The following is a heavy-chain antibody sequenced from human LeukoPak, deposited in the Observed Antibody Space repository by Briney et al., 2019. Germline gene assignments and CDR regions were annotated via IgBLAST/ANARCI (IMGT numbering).Heavy chain of an antibody. CDR3: TTTFPAITRERQDYYYYGMDV. CDR1: GFTFSNAW. Sequence: GGSLRLSCAASGFTFSNAWMSWVRQAPGKGLEWVGRIKGKTDGGTTDYAAPGEGRFTIARDDTKNKLYLQMNSVKPADTAVYYCTTTFPAITRERQDYYYYGMDVWGQGRTVTVSS. V-gene: IGHV3-15*01. J-gene: IGHJ6*01. D-gene: IGHD7-27*01. CDR2: IKGKTDGGTT.